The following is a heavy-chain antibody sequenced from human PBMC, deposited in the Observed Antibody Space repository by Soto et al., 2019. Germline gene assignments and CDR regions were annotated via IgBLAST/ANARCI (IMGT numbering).Heavy chain of an antibody. Sequence: QVQLVQSGAEVKKPGSSVKVSCKASGGTFSSYIISWVRQAPGQGLEWMGRIIPILGIANYAQKFQGRVTITAHKSTSTAYMELSSLRSEDTAVYYCARIQPYYYVDYWGQGTLVTVSS. D-gene: IGHD3-10*01. V-gene: IGHV1-69*02. J-gene: IGHJ4*02. CDR2: IIPILGIA. CDR3: ARIQPYYYVDY. CDR1: GGTFSSYI.